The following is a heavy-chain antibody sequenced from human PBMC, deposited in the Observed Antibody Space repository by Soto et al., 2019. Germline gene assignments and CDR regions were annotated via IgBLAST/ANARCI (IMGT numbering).Heavy chain of an antibody. D-gene: IGHD3-9*01. J-gene: IGHJ4*02. CDR1: GGSISTGDYS. CDR2: VYNSGIT. CDR3: GRLEGLATISYYFDY. V-gene: IGHV4-39*01. Sequence: SETLSLTCTVSGGSISTGDYSWSWVRQSPGKGLEWIGRVYNSGITYYNPSLESRVTISVDTSKNQFSLKLMSLSAADTAVYYCGRLEGLATISYYFDYWGQGALVTVSS.